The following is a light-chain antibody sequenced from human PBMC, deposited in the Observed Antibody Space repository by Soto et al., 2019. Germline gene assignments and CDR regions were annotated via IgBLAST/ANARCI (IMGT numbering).Light chain of an antibody. CDR1: RSDIGDSNF. CDR2: EVN. Sequence: QSALTQPASVSGSPGQSVTISCTGPRSDIGDSNFISWYQHSPGKAPILLIYEVNNRPSGVSRRFSGSKAGNTASLTISGLLDDDEADYFCASFRSGTILVFGSGTKVTVL. CDR3: ASFRSGTILV. J-gene: IGLJ6*01. V-gene: IGLV2-14*01.